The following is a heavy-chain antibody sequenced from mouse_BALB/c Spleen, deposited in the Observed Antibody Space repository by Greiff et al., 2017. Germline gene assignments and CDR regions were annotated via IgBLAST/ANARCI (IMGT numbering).Heavy chain of an antibody. Sequence: LVESGGGLVKPGGSLKLSCAASGFTFSDYYMYWVRQTPEKRLEWVATISDGGSYTYYPDSVKGRFTISRDNAKNNLYLQMRSLKSEDTAMYYCARGPHYYGSSFYAMDYWGQGTSVTVSS. J-gene: IGHJ4*01. D-gene: IGHD1-1*01. CDR3: ARGPHYYGSSFYAMDY. CDR2: ISDGGSYT. CDR1: GFTFSDYY. V-gene: IGHV5-4*02.